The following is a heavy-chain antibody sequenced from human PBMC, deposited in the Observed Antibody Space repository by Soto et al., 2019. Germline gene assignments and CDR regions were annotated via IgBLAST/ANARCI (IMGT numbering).Heavy chain of an antibody. V-gene: IGHV4-39*01. J-gene: IGHJ4*02. Sequence: SETLSLTCTVSGDSFNSTTSFWGWIRQPPGKGLEWIGSLSYTGSTYYNPSLKTRGTISIDTSKKQFSLKLSSVTAADTAVYYCASKPYNWNIWMVYWGPGILVTVS. CDR2: LSYTGST. CDR3: ASKPYNWNIWMVY. D-gene: IGHD1-1*01. CDR1: GDSFNSTTSF.